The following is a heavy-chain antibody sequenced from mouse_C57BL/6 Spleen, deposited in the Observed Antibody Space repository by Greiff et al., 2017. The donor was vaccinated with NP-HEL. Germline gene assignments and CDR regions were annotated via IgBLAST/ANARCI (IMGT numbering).Heavy chain of an antibody. CDR2: IDPSDSET. Sequence: QVQLQQPGAELVRPGSSVKLSCKASGYTFTSYWMHWVKQRPIQGLEWIGNIDPSDSETHYNQKFKDKATLTVDKSSSTAYMQLSSLTSEDSAVYYCARWGIDGGAWFAYGGQGTLVTVSA. CDR3: ARWGIDGGAWFAY. J-gene: IGHJ3*01. V-gene: IGHV1-52*01. CDR1: GYTFTSYW.